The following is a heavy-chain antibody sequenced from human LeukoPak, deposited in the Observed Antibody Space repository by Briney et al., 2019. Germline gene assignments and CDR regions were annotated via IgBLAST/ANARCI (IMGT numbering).Heavy chain of an antibody. CDR3: ARGGYCSSTSCYLYHFDY. Sequence: GGSLRLSCAASGFTFSSYAMHWVRQAPGKGLEWVAVISYDGSNKYYADSVKGRFTISRDNSKNTLYLQMNSLRAEDTAVYYCARGGYCSSTSCYLYHFDYWGQGALVTVSS. CDR1: GFTFSSYA. D-gene: IGHD2-2*01. J-gene: IGHJ4*02. CDR2: ISYDGSNK. V-gene: IGHV3-30-3*01.